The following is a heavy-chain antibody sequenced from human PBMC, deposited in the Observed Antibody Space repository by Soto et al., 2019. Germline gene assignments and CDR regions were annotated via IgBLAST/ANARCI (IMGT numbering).Heavy chain of an antibody. J-gene: IGHJ6*02. CDR2: ISYDGSNK. Sequence: GGSLRLSCAASGFTFSSYAMHWVRQAPGKGLEWVAVISYDGSNKYYADSVKGRFTISRDNSKNTLYLQMNSLRAEDTAVYYCAGGSDYYYYGMDVWGQGTTVTVSS. CDR1: GFTFSSYA. CDR3: AGGSDYYYYGMDV. V-gene: IGHV3-30-3*01.